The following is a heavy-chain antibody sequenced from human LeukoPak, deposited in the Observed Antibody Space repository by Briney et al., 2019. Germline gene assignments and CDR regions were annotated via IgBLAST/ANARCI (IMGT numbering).Heavy chain of an antibody. D-gene: IGHD2-2*02. Sequence: GGSLRLSCAASGFTFSNYLMHWVRQAPGKGLVWVSRNKTDGSSTSYADSVKGRFTISRDNAKNTLYLQMNSLRARDTAIYYCAKGNDIVVVPAAIQEQYFQHWGQGTLVTVSS. CDR2: NKTDGSST. J-gene: IGHJ1*01. CDR3: AKGNDIVVVPAAIQEQYFQH. CDR1: GFTFSNYL. V-gene: IGHV3-74*01.